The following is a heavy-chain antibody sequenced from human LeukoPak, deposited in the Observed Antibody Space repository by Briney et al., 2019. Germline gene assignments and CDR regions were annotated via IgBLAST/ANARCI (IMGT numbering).Heavy chain of an antibody. CDR3: ARGITMVRGHYYGMDV. V-gene: IGHV3-7*03. Sequence: GGSLRLSCAASGFSFRSYWMSWVRQAPGKGLEWVAHIKQDGSEKYYVDSVKGRFTISRDNDKNSLYLQMNSLRAEDTAVYYCARGITMVRGHYYGMDVWGKGTTVTVSS. J-gene: IGHJ6*04. CDR1: GFSFRSYW. D-gene: IGHD3-10*01. CDR2: IKQDGSEK.